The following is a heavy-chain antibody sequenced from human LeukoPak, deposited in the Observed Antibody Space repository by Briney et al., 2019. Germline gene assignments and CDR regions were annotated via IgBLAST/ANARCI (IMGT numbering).Heavy chain of an antibody. CDR1: GGSMGSDIYY. J-gene: IGHJ5*02. CDR3: ARDRGLTTARGAPSWFDP. V-gene: IGHV4-61*02. CDR2: IIASGGS. D-gene: IGHD3-10*01. Sequence: SETLSLTCTVSGGSMGSDIYYWTWIRQPAGKGLEWIGRIIASGGSNYNPSLEGRLTISVDTAKNEFSLKLTSVTVADTAVYFCARDRGLTTARGAPSWFDPWGQGTLVTVSS.